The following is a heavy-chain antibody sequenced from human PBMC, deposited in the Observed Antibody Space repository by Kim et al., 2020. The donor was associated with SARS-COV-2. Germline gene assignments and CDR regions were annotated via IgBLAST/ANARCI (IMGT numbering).Heavy chain of an antibody. J-gene: IGHJ4*02. V-gene: IGHV3-64*02. CDR1: GFSFSTYA. CDR2: ISTDGAMT. D-gene: IGHD6-19*01. Sequence: GGSLRLSCAASGFSFSTYAIHWVRQTPGKGLEYVSAISTDGAMTKYADSVKGRFTVSRDNSKNTLYLQMGSLRPEDTAVYYCARVVYSSCWYFFDYWGQGTQVTVSS. CDR3: ARVVYSSCWYFFDY.